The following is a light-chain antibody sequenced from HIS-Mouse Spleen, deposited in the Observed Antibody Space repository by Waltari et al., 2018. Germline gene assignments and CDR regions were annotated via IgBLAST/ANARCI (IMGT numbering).Light chain of an antibody. J-gene: IGLJ2*01. V-gene: IGLV3-10*01. CDR2: EDS. Sequence: SYELTQPPSVSVSPGQTARTTCSGDASPKKYAYWYQQKSGQAPVLGIYEDSKRPSGIPERFPGSSSGTMATLTISGAQVEDEADYYCYSTDSSGNHRVFGGGTKLTVL. CDR3: YSTDSSGNHRV. CDR1: ASPKKY.